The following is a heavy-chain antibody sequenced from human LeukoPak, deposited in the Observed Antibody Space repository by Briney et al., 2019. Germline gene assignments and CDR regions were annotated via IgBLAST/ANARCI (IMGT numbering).Heavy chain of an antibody. CDR3: ARDGGNNSWYGMDV. V-gene: IGHV3-66*01. CDR2: IYRVGST. Sequence: GGSLRLSCAASGFTVSSNYMSWVGQAPGKGLEWVSIIYRVGSTFYADSVECRFTISRDNSKNTLYLQMNSLRVEDTAIYYCARDGGNNSWYGMDVWGQGTTVTVSS. CDR1: GFTVSSNY. D-gene: IGHD4-23*01. J-gene: IGHJ6*02.